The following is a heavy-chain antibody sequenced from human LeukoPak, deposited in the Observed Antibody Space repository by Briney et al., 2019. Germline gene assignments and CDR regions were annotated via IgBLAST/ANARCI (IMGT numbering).Heavy chain of an antibody. CDR2: INSDGSST. CDR1: GFTFSSYW. Sequence: GGSLRLSCAASGFTFSSYWMHWVRQAPGKGLVWVSRINSDGSSTSYADSVKGRFTISRDNAKNTLYLQTNSLRAEDTAVYYCANGEHIVVVTDAFDIWGQGTMVTVSS. D-gene: IGHD2-21*02. V-gene: IGHV3-74*01. CDR3: ANGEHIVVVTDAFDI. J-gene: IGHJ3*02.